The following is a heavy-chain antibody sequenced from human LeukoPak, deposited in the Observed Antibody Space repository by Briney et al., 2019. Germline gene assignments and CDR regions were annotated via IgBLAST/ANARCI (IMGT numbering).Heavy chain of an antibody. J-gene: IGHJ4*02. V-gene: IGHV1-3*01. CDR1: GYSFVHYA. CDR3: ARGPYSSGWYGFDY. Sequence: ASVKVSCKASGYSFVHYAIHWVRQAPGQSLEWMGWINADNGNTKYSQKFQGRVSITRDTFASTAYMELSSLRSEDTAVYYCARGPYSSGWYGFDYWGQGTLVTVSS. D-gene: IGHD6-13*01. CDR2: INADNGNT.